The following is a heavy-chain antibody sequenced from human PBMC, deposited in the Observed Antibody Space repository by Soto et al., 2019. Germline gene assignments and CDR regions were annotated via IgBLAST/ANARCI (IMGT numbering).Heavy chain of an antibody. Sequence: GSLRLSCAASGFTFSTYGMHWVRQAPGTGLEWVAVISNDGNKKYYVDSVKGRFTISRDNSKNTLYLQMNSLRAEDTAVYYCANDRNSSPRRFDCWGQGTTVTSSS. J-gene: IGHJ6*01. CDR2: ISNDGNKK. CDR1: GFTFSTYG. V-gene: IGHV3-30*18. CDR3: ANDRNSSPRRFDC. D-gene: IGHD3-9*01.